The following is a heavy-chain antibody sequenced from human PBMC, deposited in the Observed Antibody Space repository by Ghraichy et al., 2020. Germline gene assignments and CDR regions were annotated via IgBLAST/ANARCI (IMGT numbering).Heavy chain of an antibody. CDR3: ARQYDGYNLSFDY. CDR1: GCSISSSGYY. Sequence: SETLSLTCTVSGCSISSSGYYWGWIRQPPGKGLEWIGSIYYSGSTYYNPSLKSRVTISVDTSKNQFSLKLSSVTAADTAVYYCARQYDGYNLSFDYWGQGTLVTVSS. D-gene: IGHD5-24*01. CDR2: IYYSGST. V-gene: IGHV4-39*01. J-gene: IGHJ4*02.